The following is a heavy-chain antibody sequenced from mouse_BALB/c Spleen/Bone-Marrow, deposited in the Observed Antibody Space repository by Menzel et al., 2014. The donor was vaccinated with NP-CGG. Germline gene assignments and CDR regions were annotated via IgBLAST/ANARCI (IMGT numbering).Heavy chain of an antibody. CDR3: ARDRYDGAMDY. CDR1: GFSLTGYG. J-gene: IGHJ4*01. Sequence: VQVVESGPGLVSPSQSLSIPCTVSGFSLTGYGVNWVRQPPGKGLEWLGMIWGDGSTDYNSALKSRLSISKDNSKSQVFLKMNSLQTDDTARYYCARDRYDGAMDYWGQGTSVTVSS. V-gene: IGHV2-6-7*01. CDR2: IWGDGST. D-gene: IGHD2-14*01.